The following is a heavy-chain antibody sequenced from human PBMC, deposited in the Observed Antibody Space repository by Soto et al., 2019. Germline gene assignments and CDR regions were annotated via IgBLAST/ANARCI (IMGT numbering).Heavy chain of an antibody. CDR3: AKAGYGSGSYYSFFDY. Sequence: GGSLRLSCAASGFTFSSYAMSWVRQAPGKGLEWVSAISGSGGSTYYADSVKGRFTISRDNSKNTLYLQMNSLRAEDTAVYYCAKAGYGSGSYYSFFDYWGQGTLVTVSS. V-gene: IGHV3-23*01. CDR1: GFTFSSYA. J-gene: IGHJ4*02. CDR2: ISGSGGST. D-gene: IGHD3-10*01.